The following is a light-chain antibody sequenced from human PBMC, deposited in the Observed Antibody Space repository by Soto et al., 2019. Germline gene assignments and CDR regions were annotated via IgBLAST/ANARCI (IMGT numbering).Light chain of an antibody. J-gene: IGKJ2*01. V-gene: IGKV1-5*01. Sequence: DIQMTQSPSTLSASVGDRVTITCRASQSISSWLAWYQQKPGRAPNLLIYDASALESGVPSRFSGSGSGTEFTLTISSLQPDDFATYYCQQYNSYSLYTFGQGTKVDI. CDR3: QQYNSYSLYT. CDR1: QSISSW. CDR2: DAS.